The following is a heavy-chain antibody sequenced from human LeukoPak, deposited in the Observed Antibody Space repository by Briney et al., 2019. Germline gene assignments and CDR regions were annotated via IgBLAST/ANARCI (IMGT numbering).Heavy chain of an antibody. J-gene: IGHJ4*02. Sequence: GGSLRLSCAASGFTFSSHWMSWVRQAPGKGLEWVGNIKQDGSEKYYVDSVKGRFTISRDNAKNSLYLQMNSLRVEDTAVYYCASGASAIEYWGQGTLVTVSS. CDR2: IKQDGSEK. CDR1: GFTFSSHW. D-gene: IGHD4/OR15-4a*01. V-gene: IGHV3-7*01. CDR3: ASGASAIEY.